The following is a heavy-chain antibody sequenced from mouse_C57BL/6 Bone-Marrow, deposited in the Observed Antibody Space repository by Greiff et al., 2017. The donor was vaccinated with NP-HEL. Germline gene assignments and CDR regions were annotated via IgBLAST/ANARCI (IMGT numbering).Heavy chain of an antibody. D-gene: IGHD1-1*01. CDR1: GYTFTNYW. V-gene: IGHV1-63*01. CDR3: ARHGSSLDWYFDV. J-gene: IGHJ1*03. CDR2: IYPGGGYT. Sequence: QVQLQQSGAELVRPGTSVKMSCKASGYTFTNYWIGWAKQRPGHGLAWIGDIYPGGGYTNYNEKFKGKATLTADKSSSTAYMQFSSLTSEDSAIYYCARHGSSLDWYFDVWGTGTTVTVSS.